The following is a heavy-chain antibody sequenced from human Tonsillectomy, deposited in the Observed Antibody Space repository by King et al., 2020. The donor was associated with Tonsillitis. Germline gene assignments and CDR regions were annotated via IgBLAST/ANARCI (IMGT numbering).Heavy chain of an antibody. J-gene: IGHJ6*02. CDR1: GYTFTSYG. CDR3: ARDPFYCSSTSCYKHKRHDYYYYYGMDV. V-gene: IGHV1-18*04. D-gene: IGHD2-2*02. CDR2: ISAYNGNT. Sequence: VQLVESGAEVKKPGASVKVSCKASGYTFTSYGISWVRQAPGQGLEWMGWISAYNGNTNYAQKLQGRVTMTTDTSTSTAYMELRSLRSDDTAVYYCARDPFYCSSTSCYKHKRHDYYYYYGMDVWGQGTTVTVSS.